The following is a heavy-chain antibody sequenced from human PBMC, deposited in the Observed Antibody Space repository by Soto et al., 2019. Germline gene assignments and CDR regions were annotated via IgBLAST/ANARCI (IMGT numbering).Heavy chain of an antibody. J-gene: IGHJ4*02. CDR3: ARDGIVVVPAAPFDY. V-gene: IGHV1-8*01. D-gene: IGHD2-2*01. Sequence: QVQLVQSGAEVKKPGASVKVSCKASGYTFTSYDINWVRQATGQGLEWMGWMNPNSGNTGYAQKFQGRVTMTRNTSISTAYMELSSLRYEDTVVYYCARDGIVVVPAAPFDYWGQGTLVTVSS. CDR2: MNPNSGNT. CDR1: GYTFTSYD.